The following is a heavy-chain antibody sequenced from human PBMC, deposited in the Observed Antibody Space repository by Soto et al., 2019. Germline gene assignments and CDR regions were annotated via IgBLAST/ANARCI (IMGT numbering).Heavy chain of an antibody. CDR2: IRNKANSYPT. J-gene: IGHJ4*01. CDR3: ARDSGQGAYFDY. Sequence: EVQLVESGGGLVQPGGSQRLSCAASGFTFSDHYMDWVRQAPGKGLEWVGRIRNKANSYPTDYAASVKGRFTISRDDSKDSLYLQMNSLKTEDTAIYYCARDSGQGAYFDYWGHGTLATVSS. V-gene: IGHV3-72*01. D-gene: IGHD1-26*01. CDR1: GFTFSDHY.